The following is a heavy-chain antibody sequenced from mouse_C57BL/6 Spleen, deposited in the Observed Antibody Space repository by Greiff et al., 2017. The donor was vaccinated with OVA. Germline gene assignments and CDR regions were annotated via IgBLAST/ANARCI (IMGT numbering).Heavy chain of an antibody. J-gene: IGHJ3*01. Sequence: QVHVKQSGAELARPGASVKLSCKASGYTFTSYGISWVKQRTGQGLEWIGEIYPRSGNTYYNEKFKGKATLTADKSSSTAYMELRSLTSEDSAVYFCARPGGTGFAYWGQGTLVTVSA. CDR1: GYTFTSYG. CDR2: IYPRSGNT. V-gene: IGHV1-81*01. D-gene: IGHD3-3*01. CDR3: ARPGGTGFAY.